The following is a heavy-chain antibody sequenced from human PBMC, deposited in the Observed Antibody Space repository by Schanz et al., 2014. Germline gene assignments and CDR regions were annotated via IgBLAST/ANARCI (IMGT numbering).Heavy chain of an antibody. V-gene: IGHV3-33*01. CDR3: ARESGGYFDN. CDR2: IWHDGRIK. D-gene: IGHD3-10*01. CDR1: GFSFSSYG. Sequence: QVQLVESGGGVVQPGGSLRLSCAASGFSFSSYGMHWVRQAPGKGLEWVAFIWHDGRIKYYADSVKGRFTISRDNARNSLYLQMNSLRAEDTAVYYCARESGGYFDNWGQGTLVTVSS. J-gene: IGHJ4*02.